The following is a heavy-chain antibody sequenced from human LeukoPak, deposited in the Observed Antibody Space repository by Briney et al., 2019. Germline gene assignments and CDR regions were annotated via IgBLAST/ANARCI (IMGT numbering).Heavy chain of an antibody. Sequence: GGSLRLSCAASGFTFSTYAMSWVRQAPGKGLEWVSGISGSGGSTYYADSVKGRFTISRDNSKNTLYLQMNSLRAEDTAVYYGAKDPTTYYDTSGYGRYNWFDPWGQGTLVTVSS. CDR1: GFTFSTYA. D-gene: IGHD3-22*01. V-gene: IGHV3-23*01. CDR2: ISGSGGST. CDR3: AKDPTTYYDTSGYGRYNWFDP. J-gene: IGHJ5*02.